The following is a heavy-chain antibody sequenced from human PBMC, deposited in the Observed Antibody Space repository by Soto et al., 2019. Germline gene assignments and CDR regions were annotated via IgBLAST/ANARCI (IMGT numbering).Heavy chain of an antibody. Sequence: PGGSLGLSCAASGFTFSNYEMNWVRQAPGKGLEWVSYISSSGSTISYADSVKGRFTISRDNAKDSLYLQMKSLRAEDTAVYYCARVPTYYTPYYSYAMDVWGQGTTVTVSS. CDR2: ISSSGSTI. J-gene: IGHJ6*02. CDR1: GFTFSNYE. D-gene: IGHD3-10*01. CDR3: ARVPTYYTPYYSYAMDV. V-gene: IGHV3-48*03.